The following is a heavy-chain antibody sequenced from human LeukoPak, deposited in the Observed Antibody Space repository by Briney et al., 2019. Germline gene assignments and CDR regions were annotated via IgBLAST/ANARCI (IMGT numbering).Heavy chain of an antibody. V-gene: IGHV5-51*01. CDR2: IYPGDSDT. CDR3: ARKHYYYYMDV. Sequence: GESLKISCKASGYTFSRYWIGWVRQMPGKGLEWMGIIYPGDSDTRYSPSFQGQVTISADKSISTAYLQWSSLKASDTAMYYCARKHYYYYMDVWGKGTTVTVSS. J-gene: IGHJ6*03. CDR1: GYTFSRYW.